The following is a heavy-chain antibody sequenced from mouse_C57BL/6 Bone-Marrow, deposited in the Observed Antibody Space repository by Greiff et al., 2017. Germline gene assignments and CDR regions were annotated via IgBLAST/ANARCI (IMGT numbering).Heavy chain of an antibody. D-gene: IGHD4-1*01. CDR3: ATGGLRAWFAY. J-gene: IGHJ3*01. CDR2: IYPRDGST. Sequence: VQLQQSDAELVKPGASVKISCKASGYTFTDHTIHWMKQRPEQGLEWIGYIYPRDGSTKYNEKFKGKATLTADKSSSTAYMQLNSLTSEDSAVDFCATGGLRAWFAYWGQGTLVTVSA. CDR1: GYTFTDHT. V-gene: IGHV1-78*01.